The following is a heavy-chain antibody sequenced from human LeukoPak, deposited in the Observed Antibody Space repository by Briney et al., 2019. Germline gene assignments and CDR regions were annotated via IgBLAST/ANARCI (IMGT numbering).Heavy chain of an antibody. J-gene: IGHJ2*01. CDR3: ARGKYYYGSGTYYTRSYDWYFDL. CDR1: GGSISSGFYY. Sequence: SETLSLTCTVSGGSISSGFYYWSWIRQPAGMGLEWLGRIYTSGSTNYNPSLKSRVSTSVDTSKNQFSLKLSSVTAADTAVYYCARGKYYYGSGTYYTRSYDWYFDLWGRGTLVTVSS. CDR2: IYTSGST. V-gene: IGHV4-61*02. D-gene: IGHD3-10*01.